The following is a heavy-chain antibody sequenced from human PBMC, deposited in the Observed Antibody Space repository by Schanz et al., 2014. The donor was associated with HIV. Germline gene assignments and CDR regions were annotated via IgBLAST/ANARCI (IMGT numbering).Heavy chain of an antibody. D-gene: IGHD6-13*01. J-gene: IGHJ4*02. CDR2: ISDTGTTT. CDR3: AREKDLGYSSTLGF. CDR1: GFTFSDFW. V-gene: IGHV3-11*01. Sequence: VQLVESGGGMVQPGGSLRLSCSGFGFTFSDFWMTWIRQAPGKGLEWVSYISDTGTTTYYADSVNGRFTISRDNAKNSMFLQMNSLRGEDTAVYYCAREKDLGYSSTLGFWGQGTLVTVSS.